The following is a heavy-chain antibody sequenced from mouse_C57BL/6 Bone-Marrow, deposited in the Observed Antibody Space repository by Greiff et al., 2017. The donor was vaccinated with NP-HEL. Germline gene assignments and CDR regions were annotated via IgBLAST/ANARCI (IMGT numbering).Heavy chain of an antibody. CDR3: ARGNYVAY. D-gene: IGHD2-1*01. CDR1: GYAFSSYW. V-gene: IGHV1-80*01. CDR2: IYPGDGDT. Sequence: QVQLQQSGAELVKPGASVKISCKASGYAFSSYWMNWVKQRPGTGLEWIGQIYPGDGDTNYNGKFKGEATLTADKSSSTAYMQLSSLTSEDSAVYFCARGNYVAYWGQGTLVTVSA. J-gene: IGHJ3*01.